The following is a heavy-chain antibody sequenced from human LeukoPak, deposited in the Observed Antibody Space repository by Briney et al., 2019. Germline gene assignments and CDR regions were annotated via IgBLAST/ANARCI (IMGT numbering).Heavy chain of an antibody. Sequence: SETLSLTCTVSGGSISSGGYYWRWIRQHPGKGLEWIGYIYYSGSTYYNPSLKSRVTISVDTSKNQFSLKLSSVTAADTAVYYCARGPLGGSFDYWGQGTLVTVSS. CDR1: GGSISSGGYY. J-gene: IGHJ4*02. V-gene: IGHV4-31*03. D-gene: IGHD3-16*01. CDR3: ARGPLGGSFDY. CDR2: IYYSGST.